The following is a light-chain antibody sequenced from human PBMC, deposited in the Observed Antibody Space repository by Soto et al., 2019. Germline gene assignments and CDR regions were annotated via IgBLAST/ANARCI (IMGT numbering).Light chain of an antibody. CDR1: QSITNN. J-gene: IGKJ4*01. V-gene: IGKV1-9*01. Sequence: DVHLTQSTSSLSASVGDRVTITCRASQSITNNLAWYQQKPGNPPKLLIYEESTLHSGVPSRFSGRKVGTQFILTIDSLQPEDFATYYCQQVKSYPRTFRGATKV. CDR2: EES. CDR3: QQVKSYPRT.